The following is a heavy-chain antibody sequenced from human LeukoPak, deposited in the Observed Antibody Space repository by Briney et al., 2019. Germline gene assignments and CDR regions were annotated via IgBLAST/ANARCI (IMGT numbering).Heavy chain of an antibody. CDR1: GGSFSGYY. D-gene: IGHD3-22*01. CDR3: ARAGYYYDSRRYFDY. V-gene: IGHV4-34*01. Sequence: KPSETLSLTCAVYGGSFSGYYWSWIRQPPGKGLEWIGEINHSGSTNYNPSLKSRVTISVDTSKNQFSLKLSSVTAADTAVYYCARAGYYYDSRRYFDYWGQGTLVTVSS. J-gene: IGHJ4*02. CDR2: INHSGST.